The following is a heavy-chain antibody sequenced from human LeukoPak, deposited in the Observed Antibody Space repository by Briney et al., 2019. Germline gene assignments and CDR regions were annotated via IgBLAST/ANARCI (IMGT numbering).Heavy chain of an antibody. V-gene: IGHV4-39*07. CDR3: ARSDGYGLVGI. D-gene: IGHD3-10*01. CDR2: IYSSGST. CDR1: GGSISSYY. Sequence: SETLSLTCTVSGGSISSYYWGWIRQPPGKTLEWIGSIYSSGSTYYNPSLKSRVIIIIDTPKNHFSLTLSSVTAADTAVYYCARSDGYGLVGIWGQGTMVTVSS. J-gene: IGHJ3*02.